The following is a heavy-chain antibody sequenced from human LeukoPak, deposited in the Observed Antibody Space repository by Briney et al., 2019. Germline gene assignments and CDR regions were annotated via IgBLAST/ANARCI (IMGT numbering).Heavy chain of an antibody. J-gene: IGHJ4*02. CDR3: ARYAGWLLRTGFDY. CDR2: INHSGST. CDR1: GGSISSYY. Sequence: SETLSLTCTVSGGSISSYYWSWIRQPPGKGLEWIGEINHSGSTNYNPSLKSRVTISVDTSKNQFSLKLSSVTAADTAVYYCARYAGWLLRTGFDYWGQGTLVTVSS. D-gene: IGHD3-22*01. V-gene: IGHV4-34*01.